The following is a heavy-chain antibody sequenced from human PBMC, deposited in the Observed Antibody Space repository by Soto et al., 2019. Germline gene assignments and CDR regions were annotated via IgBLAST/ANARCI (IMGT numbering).Heavy chain of an antibody. CDR1: GGSFSGYY. CDR2: INHSGST. CDR3: ARDKITGLFDY. Sequence: QVQLQQWGAGLLKPSETLSLTCAVYGGSFSGYYWTWIRQPPGTGLEWIGEINHSGSTNYNPSLKSXXTISVDXXXXXXXXXLTSVTAADTAVYYCARDKITGLFDYWGQGTLVTVSS. J-gene: IGHJ4*02. D-gene: IGHD2-8*02. V-gene: IGHV4-34*01.